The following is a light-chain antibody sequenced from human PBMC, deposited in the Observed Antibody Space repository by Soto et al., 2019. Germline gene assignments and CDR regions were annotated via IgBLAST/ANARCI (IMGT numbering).Light chain of an antibody. V-gene: IGKV1-27*01. CDR3: QEYNSAPPGFT. J-gene: IGKJ3*01. Sequence: DIQMTQSPSSLSASVGDRVTITCRASQGISNYLAWYQQKPGKVPKLLIYAASTLQSGVPSRFSGSGSGTDFTFTISSLQPEDVATYYCQEYNSAPPGFTFGPGTKVDIK. CDR1: QGISNY. CDR2: AAS.